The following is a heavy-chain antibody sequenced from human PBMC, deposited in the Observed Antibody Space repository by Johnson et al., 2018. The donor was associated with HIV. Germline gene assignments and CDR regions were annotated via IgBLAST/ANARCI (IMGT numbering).Heavy chain of an antibody. CDR2: ISYDGSNK. J-gene: IGHJ3*02. V-gene: IGHV3-30*04. Sequence: QVQLVESGGGLVQPGGSLRLSCAASGFTFSSYAMHWVRQAPGKGPEWEAVISYDGSNKYYTDSVTGRFTISRDNSKNTLYLQMNSLRAEDTAVYYCAKDGEYSSPGAFDIWGQGTMVTVSS. CDR1: GFTFSSYA. D-gene: IGHD6-6*01. CDR3: AKDGEYSSPGAFDI.